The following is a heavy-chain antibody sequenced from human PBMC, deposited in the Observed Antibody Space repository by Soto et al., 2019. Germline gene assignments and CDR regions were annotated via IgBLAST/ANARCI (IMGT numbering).Heavy chain of an antibody. Sequence: QVQLVQSGAEVQKPGSSVKVSCKASGGTFSSYAISWVRQAPGQGLEWMGGIIPIFGTANYAQKFQGRVTITADESTSTAYMELSSLRSEDTAVYYCARDPGDCSGGSCYYYYGMDVWGQGTTVTVSS. V-gene: IGHV1-69*01. CDR1: GGTFSSYA. CDR2: IIPIFGTA. D-gene: IGHD2-15*01. CDR3: ARDPGDCSGGSCYYYYGMDV. J-gene: IGHJ6*02.